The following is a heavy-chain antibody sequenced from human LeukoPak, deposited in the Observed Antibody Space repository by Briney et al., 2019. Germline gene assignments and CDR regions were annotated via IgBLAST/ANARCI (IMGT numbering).Heavy chain of an antibody. J-gene: IGHJ4*02. CDR1: GGSISSCY. Sequence: SETLSLTCTVSGGSISSCYWSWTRQPPGKGLEWIGYIYYSGSTNYNPSLKSRVTISVDTSKNQFSLKLSSVTAADTAVYYCARGIAAAGTPPDFDYWGQGTLVTVSS. CDR2: IYYSGST. CDR3: ARGIAAAGTPPDFDY. D-gene: IGHD6-13*01. V-gene: IGHV4-59*08.